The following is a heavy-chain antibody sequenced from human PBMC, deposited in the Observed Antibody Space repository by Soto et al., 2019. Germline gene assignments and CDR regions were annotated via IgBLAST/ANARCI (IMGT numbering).Heavy chain of an antibody. D-gene: IGHD1-26*01. CDR2: IAHDGHT. CDR1: GGAITTSVL. V-gene: IGHV4-4*02. Sequence: VQLTESGPGLVRPSGTLSLTCDVSGGAITTSVLCTWALQFPGRGLEWIGEIAHDGHTNYNPSLSGRVTLSVDLSNRQFSLNVASVNVADTAVYFCAGGRDYDYWGQGTLVTVSS. J-gene: IGHJ4*02. CDR3: AGGRDYDY.